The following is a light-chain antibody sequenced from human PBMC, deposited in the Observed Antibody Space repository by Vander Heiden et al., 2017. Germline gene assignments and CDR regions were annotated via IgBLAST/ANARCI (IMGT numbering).Light chain of an antibody. CDR3: QQYYSYPRT. Sequence: AIRMTQSPSSLSSSTGDRVTITCRPSPGISSYLAWYQQKPGQAPKLLIYAASTLQSGVPSWFSGSGSGTDFTLTISCLQAEDLATYYCQQYYSYPRTFGPGTKVDIK. V-gene: IGKV1-8*01. CDR1: PGISSY. J-gene: IGKJ3*01. CDR2: AAS.